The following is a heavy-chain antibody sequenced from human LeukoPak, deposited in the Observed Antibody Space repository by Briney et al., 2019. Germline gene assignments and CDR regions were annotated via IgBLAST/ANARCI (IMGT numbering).Heavy chain of an antibody. CDR1: GFTFSSYA. CDR2: ISYDGSNK. CDR3: AKYGSNWHFDY. J-gene: IGHJ4*02. D-gene: IGHD6-13*01. V-gene: IGHV3-30-3*02. Sequence: PGRSLRLSCAASGFTFSSYAMHWVRQAPGKGLEWVAVISYDGSNKYYADSVKGRFTISRDNSKNTLYLQMNSLRAEDTAVYYCAKYGSNWHFDYWGQGTLSPSPQ.